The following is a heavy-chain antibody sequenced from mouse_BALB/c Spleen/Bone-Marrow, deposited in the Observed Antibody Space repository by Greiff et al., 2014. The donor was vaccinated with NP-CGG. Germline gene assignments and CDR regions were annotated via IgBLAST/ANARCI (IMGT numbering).Heavy chain of an antibody. CDR3: ATYTVDD. CDR1: GYTFTSYY. V-gene: IGHV1S56*01. CDR2: IYPGNVNT. Sequence: VQVVESGPELVKPGASVRISCKDSGYTFTSYYIHWVKQRPGQGLEWIGWIYPGNVNTKYNEKFKGKATLTADKSSSTAYMQLSSLCYADSALYFCATYTVDDWGQGNAV. J-gene: IGHJ4*01.